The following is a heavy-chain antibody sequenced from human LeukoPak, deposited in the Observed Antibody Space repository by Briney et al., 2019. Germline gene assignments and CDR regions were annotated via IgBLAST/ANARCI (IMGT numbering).Heavy chain of an antibody. V-gene: IGHV4-34*01. CDR2: INHSGST. CDR1: GGSFSGYY. CDR3: ARHSIDAAGWWQPKYYFDY. D-gene: IGHD6-13*01. J-gene: IGHJ4*02. Sequence: PSETLSLTCAVYGGSFSGYYWSWIRQPPGKGLEWIGEINHSGSTNYNPSLKSRVTISVDTSMNQFSLKLSSVTAADTAVYYCARHSIDAAGWWQPKYYFDYWGQGTLVTVSS.